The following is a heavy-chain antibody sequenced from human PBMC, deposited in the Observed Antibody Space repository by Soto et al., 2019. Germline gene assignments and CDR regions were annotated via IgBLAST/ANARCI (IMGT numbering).Heavy chain of an antibody. CDR1: GFTFSSYE. CDR2: ISSSGSTI. V-gene: IGHV3-48*03. Sequence: SLRLSCAASGFTFSSYEMNWVRQAPGKGLEWVSYISSSGSTIFYADSVKGRFTISRDNAKNSLYRQMNSLRAEDTAVYYCARDDGLGLAPYYGMDVWGQGTTVTVYS. D-gene: IGHD3-10*01. CDR3: ARDDGLGLAPYYGMDV. J-gene: IGHJ6*02.